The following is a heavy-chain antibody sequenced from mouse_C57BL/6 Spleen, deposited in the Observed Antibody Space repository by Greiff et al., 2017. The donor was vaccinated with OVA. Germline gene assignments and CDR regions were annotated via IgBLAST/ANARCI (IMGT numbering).Heavy chain of an antibody. CDR1: GYAFSSSW. CDR3: AKGDPYYDY. J-gene: IGHJ2*01. V-gene: IGHV1-82*01. Sequence: VQLQQSGPELVKPGASVKISCKASGYAFSSSWLNWVKQRPGKGLEWIGRIYPGDGDTNYNGKFKGKATLTADKSSSTAYMQLSSLTSEDSAVYFCAKGDPYYDYWGQGTTLTVSS. CDR2: IYPGDGDT. D-gene: IGHD1-1*01.